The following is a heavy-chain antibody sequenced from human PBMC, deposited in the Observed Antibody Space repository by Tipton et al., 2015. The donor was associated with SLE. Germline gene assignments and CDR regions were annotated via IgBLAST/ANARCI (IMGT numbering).Heavy chain of an antibody. CDR2: INHSGRT. Sequence: SLRLSCAVYGGSFSGYYWSWIRQPPGKGLEWIGEINHSGRTNYNPSLKSRVTISVDTSKNQFSLKLSSVTAADTAVYFCARSDYDFWSGHWAVNWFDPWGQGTLVTVSS. D-gene: IGHD3-3*01. CDR1: GGSFSGYY. V-gene: IGHV4-34*01. J-gene: IGHJ5*02. CDR3: ARSDYDFWSGHWAVNWFDP.